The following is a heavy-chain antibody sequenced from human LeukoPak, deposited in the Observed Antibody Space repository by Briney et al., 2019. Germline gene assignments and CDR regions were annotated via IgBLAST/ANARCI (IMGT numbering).Heavy chain of an antibody. Sequence: ASVKVSCKASGYTFTNYATNWVRQAPGQGLEWMGWINTNTGNPTYAQGFTGRFVFSLDTSVSTAYLQISSLKAEDTAVYYCARDPNHYYDSSAYYGDYWGQGTLVTVSS. V-gene: IGHV7-4-1*02. D-gene: IGHD3-22*01. CDR2: INTNTGNP. CDR1: GYTFTNYA. CDR3: ARDPNHYYDSSAYYGDY. J-gene: IGHJ4*02.